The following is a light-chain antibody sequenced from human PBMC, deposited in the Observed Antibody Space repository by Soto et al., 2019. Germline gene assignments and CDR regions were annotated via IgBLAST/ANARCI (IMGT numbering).Light chain of an antibody. Sequence: DIQLTQSPSFLSASVGDRVTITCRASQGLSSDLAWYQQKPGKAPKLLIYAASTLQSGVPSRFSGSGSGTDFTLAISSLQPEDFATYYCQQLNSYPITFGQGTRLEIK. CDR2: AAS. CDR1: QGLSSD. V-gene: IGKV1-9*01. CDR3: QQLNSYPIT. J-gene: IGKJ5*01.